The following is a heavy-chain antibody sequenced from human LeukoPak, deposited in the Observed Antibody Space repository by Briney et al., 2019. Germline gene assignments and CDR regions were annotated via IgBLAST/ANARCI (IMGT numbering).Heavy chain of an antibody. D-gene: IGHD5-12*01. CDR3: AKFYGGYLTDY. CDR2: ISYDGGDK. CDR1: GFTFSSYA. V-gene: IGHV3-30*04. J-gene: IGHJ4*02. Sequence: GGSLRLSCAASGFTFSSYAMHWVRQAPGKGLEWVAVISYDGGDKYYADSVKGRFTISRDNSKSTLYLQMNSLRAEDTAVYYCAKFYGGYLTDYWGQGTLVTVSS.